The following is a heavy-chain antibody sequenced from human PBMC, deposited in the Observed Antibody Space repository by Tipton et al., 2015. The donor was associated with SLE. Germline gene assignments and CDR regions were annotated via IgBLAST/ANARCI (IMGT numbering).Heavy chain of an antibody. J-gene: IGHJ4*02. CDR1: GFTFTNAW. CDR2: IKSKADGGTT. Sequence: SLRLSCPVSGFTFTNAWMSWVRQAPGKGLEWVGRIKSKADGGTTDYVAPVKGRFTMSRDDSKKTLYLQMNSLKTEDTAVYYCIPRGYSGYWGQGTLVTVSS. CDR3: IPRGYSGY. D-gene: IGHD5-12*01. V-gene: IGHV3-15*01.